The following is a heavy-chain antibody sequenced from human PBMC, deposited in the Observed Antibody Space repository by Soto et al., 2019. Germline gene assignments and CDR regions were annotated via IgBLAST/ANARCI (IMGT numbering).Heavy chain of an antibody. CDR1: LFTFSYAW. CDR2: IKSKTDGGTT. D-gene: IGHD6-19*01. V-gene: IGHV3-15*01. CDR3: TSGSGGYDPYDMEV. Sequence: GGSLRLSCVASLFTFSYAWMSGVRQSPGNGLEWVGRIKSKTDGGTTEYSAPVKARFTISSDDSKNTLYLQMNSLKTEDTAVYYCTSGSGGYDPYDMEVWGQGTTVNVYS. J-gene: IGHJ6*01.